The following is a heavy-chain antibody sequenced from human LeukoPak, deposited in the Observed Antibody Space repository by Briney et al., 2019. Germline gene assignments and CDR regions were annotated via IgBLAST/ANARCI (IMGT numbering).Heavy chain of an antibody. D-gene: IGHD5-18*01. J-gene: IGHJ4*02. CDR1: GFTFSSYA. CDR3: AKVESSYGLDYFDS. CDR2: ISYDGSNK. V-gene: IGHV3-30-3*01. Sequence: GGSLRLSCAASGFTFSSYAMHWVRQAPGKGLEWVAVISYDGSNKYYADSVKGRFTISRDNSKNTLYLQMNSLRAEDTAVYYCAKVESSYGLDYFDSWGQGTLVTVSS.